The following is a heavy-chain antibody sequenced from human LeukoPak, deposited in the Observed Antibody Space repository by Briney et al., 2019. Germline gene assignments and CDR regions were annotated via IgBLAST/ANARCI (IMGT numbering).Heavy chain of an antibody. CDR1: GFTFSNYA. CDR3: AKSRFGGGSCYNY. V-gene: IGHV3-23*01. D-gene: IGHD2-15*01. J-gene: IGHJ4*02. CDR2: IDGSNTNT. Sequence: GGSLRLSCAASGFTFSNYAMSWVRQAPGRGLEWVSTIDGSNTNTYYADSVRGRFTISRDNSKNTLYLQMNSLRAEDTAVYYCAKSRFGGGSCYNYWGQGTLVTVSS.